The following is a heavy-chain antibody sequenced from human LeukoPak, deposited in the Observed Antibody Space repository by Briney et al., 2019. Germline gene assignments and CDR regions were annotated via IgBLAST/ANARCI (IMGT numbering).Heavy chain of an antibody. D-gene: IGHD3-3*01. CDR3: ARGATIFGVVGNWFDP. J-gene: IGHJ5*02. V-gene: IGHV1-69*13. Sequence: SVKVSCKASGGTFISYAISWVRQAPGKGREWMGGIIPIFGTANYAQKFQGRVTITADESTSTAYMELSSLRSEDTAVYYCARGATIFGVVGNWFDPWGQGTLVTVSS. CDR1: GGTFISYA. CDR2: IIPIFGTA.